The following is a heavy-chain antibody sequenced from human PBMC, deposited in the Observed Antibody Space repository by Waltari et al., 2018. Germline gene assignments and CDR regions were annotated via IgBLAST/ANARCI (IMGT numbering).Heavy chain of an antibody. CDR1: GGSISSSSYY. Sequence: QVQLQQWGPGLVKPSETLSLTCTVSGGSISSSSYYWGWIRQPPGKGLEWIGSIYYSGSTYYNPSLKSRVTISVDTSKNQFSLKLSSVTAADTAVYYCARQDQLLVDYWGQGTLVTVSS. J-gene: IGHJ4*02. V-gene: IGHV4-39*01. D-gene: IGHD2-2*01. CDR3: ARQDQLLVDY. CDR2: IYYSGST.